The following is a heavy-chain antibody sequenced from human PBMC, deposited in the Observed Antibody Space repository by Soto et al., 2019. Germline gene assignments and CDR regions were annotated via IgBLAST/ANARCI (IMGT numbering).Heavy chain of an antibody. V-gene: IGHV3-23*01. D-gene: IGHD1-26*01. CDR2: ISGSGGST. J-gene: IGHJ4*02. CDR3: ARRGSGSYYAY. CDR1: GFTFSSYA. Sequence: EVQLLESGGGLVQPGGSLRLSCAASGFTFSSYAMRWVRQAPGKGLEWVSAISGSGGSTYYADSVKGRFTISRDNSKNRLYLHMNRLRAEATAVYYCARRGSGSYYAYWGQGTLVTVSS.